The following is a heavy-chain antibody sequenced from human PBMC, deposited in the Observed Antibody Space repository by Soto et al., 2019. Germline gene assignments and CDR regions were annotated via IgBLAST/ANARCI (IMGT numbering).Heavy chain of an antibody. CDR2: IWYDGSNK. J-gene: IGHJ4*02. CDR3: ARDPGYYDSSGIVYIRGLLDY. Sequence: GGSLRLSCAASGFTFSSYGMHWVRQAPGKGLEWVAVIWYDGSNKYYADSVKGRFTISRDNSKNTLYLQMNSLRAEDTAVYYCARDPGYYDSSGIVYIRGLLDYWGQGTLVTVSS. V-gene: IGHV3-33*01. D-gene: IGHD3-22*01. CDR1: GFTFSSYG.